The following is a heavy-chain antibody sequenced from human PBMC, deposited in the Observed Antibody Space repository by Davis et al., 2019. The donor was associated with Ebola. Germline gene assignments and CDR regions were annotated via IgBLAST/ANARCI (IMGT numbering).Heavy chain of an antibody. J-gene: IGHJ4*02. Sequence: MPSETLSLTCTAPGGPITSHSYYWALIRQPPGKGLEWIGSIYYSGSTYYNPSLKSRVTMSVDPSKSQFSLSLTSVTAADTAVYYCATLGRFCRGGICYSFDSWGQGTLVTVSS. CDR2: IYYSGST. CDR3: ATLGRFCRGGICYSFDS. D-gene: IGHD2-15*01. CDR1: GGPITSHSYY. V-gene: IGHV4-39*01.